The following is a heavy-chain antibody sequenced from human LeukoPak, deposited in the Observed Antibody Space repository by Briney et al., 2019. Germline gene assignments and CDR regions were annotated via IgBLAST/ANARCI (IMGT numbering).Heavy chain of an antibody. D-gene: IGHD6-13*01. CDR1: GGSISSYY. V-gene: IGHV4-59*12. CDR3: ARGSARAAAGSYYYYGMDV. Sequence: TSETLSLTCTVSGGSISSYYWSWIRQPPGKGLEWIGYIYYSGGTNYNPSLKSRVTISVDTSKNQFSLKLSSVTAADTAVYYCARGSARAAAGSYYYYGMDVWGQGTTVTVSS. J-gene: IGHJ6*02. CDR2: IYYSGGT.